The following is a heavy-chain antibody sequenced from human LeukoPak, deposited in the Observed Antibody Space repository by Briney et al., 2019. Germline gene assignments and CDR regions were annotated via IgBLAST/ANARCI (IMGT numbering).Heavy chain of an antibody. V-gene: IGHV3-21*01. CDR2: ISSSSNYI. CDR1: GFTFSSYS. J-gene: IGHJ4*02. Sequence: PGGSLRLSCAASGFTFSSYSMNWVRQAPGKGLEWVSSISSSSNYIYYADSVKGRFTISRDNAKNSLYLQMNSLRAEDTAVYYCARAFYDFLTGYPAYFDYWGQGTLVTVSS. CDR3: ARAFYDFLTGYPAYFDY. D-gene: IGHD3-9*01.